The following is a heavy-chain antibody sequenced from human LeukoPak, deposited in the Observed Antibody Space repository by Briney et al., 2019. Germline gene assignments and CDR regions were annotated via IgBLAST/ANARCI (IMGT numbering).Heavy chain of an antibody. J-gene: IGHJ4*02. CDR1: GGSISSSSYY. Sequence: SETLSLTCTVSGGSISSSSYYWGWIRQPPGKGLEWIGSMYYSGSTYYNPSLKSRVTISVDTSKNQFSLRLSSVTAADTAVYYCAREGRYCSGGSCLDYWGQGTLVTVSS. D-gene: IGHD2-15*01. CDR2: MYYSGST. V-gene: IGHV4-39*07. CDR3: AREGRYCSGGSCLDY.